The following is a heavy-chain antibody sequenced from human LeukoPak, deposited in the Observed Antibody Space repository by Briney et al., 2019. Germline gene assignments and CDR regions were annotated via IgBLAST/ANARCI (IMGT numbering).Heavy chain of an antibody. CDR3: ARDYHYYGSGIKPGPPRGEDY. CDR2: IIPILGIA. CDR1: GGTFSSYA. V-gene: IGHV1-69*04. J-gene: IGHJ4*02. Sequence: SVKVSCKASGGTFSSYAISWVRQAPGQGLEWMGRIIPILGIANYAQKFQGRVTITADKSTSTAYMELSSLRSEDTAVYYCARDYHYYGSGIKPGPPRGEDYWGQGALVTVSS. D-gene: IGHD3-10*01.